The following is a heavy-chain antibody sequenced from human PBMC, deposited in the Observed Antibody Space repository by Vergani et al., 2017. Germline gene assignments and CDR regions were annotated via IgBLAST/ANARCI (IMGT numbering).Heavy chain of an antibody. CDR1: GFTFTSYA. V-gene: IGHV3-23*01. CDR2: ISGSGATS. D-gene: IGHD3-10*01. J-gene: IGHJ5*02. CDR3: AKSSMVRGVPHRGWFDP. Sequence: EVRLLESGGGLVQPGGSLRLSCVGSGFTFTSYAMNWVRQAPGKGLEWVSGISGSGATSYYAESMKGRFAMSRDNSKNTVYVQMNSLRAEDTAVYYCAKSSMVRGVPHRGWFDPWGQGTLVTVSS.